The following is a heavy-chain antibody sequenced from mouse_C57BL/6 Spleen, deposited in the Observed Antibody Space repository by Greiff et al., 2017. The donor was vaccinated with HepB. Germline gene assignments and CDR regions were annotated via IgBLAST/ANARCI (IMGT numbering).Heavy chain of an antibody. CDR2: IWSGGST. V-gene: IGHV2-2*01. J-gene: IGHJ2*01. CDR1: GFSLTSYG. D-gene: IGHD2-4*01. Sequence: QVQLQQSGPGLVQPSQSLSITCTVSGFSLTSYGVHWVRQSPGKGLEWLGVIWSGGSTDYNAAFISRLSISKDNSKSQVFFKMNSLQADDTAIYYCARMRDYDYGPFFDYWGQGTTLTVSS. CDR3: ARMRDYDYGPFFDY.